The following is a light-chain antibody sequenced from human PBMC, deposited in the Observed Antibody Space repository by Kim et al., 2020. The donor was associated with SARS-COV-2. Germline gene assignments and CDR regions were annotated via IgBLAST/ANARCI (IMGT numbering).Light chain of an antibody. Sequence: IRNGLDWYQQKSGKAPKLLIYAASSLQSGVTSRFSGSGSGTDFALTISSLQPEDFATYYCLQDYNYPYTFGQGTKLEI. V-gene: IGKV1-6*01. CDR2: AAS. CDR1: IRNG. J-gene: IGKJ2*01. CDR3: LQDYNYPYT.